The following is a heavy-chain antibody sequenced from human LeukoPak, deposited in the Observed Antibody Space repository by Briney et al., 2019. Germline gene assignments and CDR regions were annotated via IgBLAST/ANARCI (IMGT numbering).Heavy chain of an antibody. D-gene: IGHD2-15*01. V-gene: IGHV3-23*01. CDR3: AKPSDSGGSYYGMDV. CDR1: GFTFSSYA. CDR2: ISGSGGST. J-gene: IGHJ6*02. Sequence: GGSLRLSCAASGFTFSSYAMSWVRQAPGKGLEWISAISGSGGSTYYADSVKGRFTISRDNSKNTLYLQMNSLRAEDTAVYYCAKPSDSGGSYYGMDVWGQGTTVTVSS.